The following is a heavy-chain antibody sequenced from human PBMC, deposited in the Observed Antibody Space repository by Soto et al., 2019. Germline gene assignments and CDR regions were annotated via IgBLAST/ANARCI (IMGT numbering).Heavy chain of an antibody. V-gene: IGHV4-39*01. J-gene: IGHJ2*01. D-gene: IGHD6-6*01. CDR2: IYYSGST. CDR1: GGSISSSSYY. CDR3: ASCSYPDGNWYFDL. Sequence: QLQLQESGPGLVKPSETLSLTCTVSGGSISSSSYYWGWIRQPPGKGLEWIGSIYYSGSTYYNPSLKSRVTISVDTSKNQFSLKLSSVTAADTAVYYCASCSYPDGNWYFDLWGRGTLVTVSS.